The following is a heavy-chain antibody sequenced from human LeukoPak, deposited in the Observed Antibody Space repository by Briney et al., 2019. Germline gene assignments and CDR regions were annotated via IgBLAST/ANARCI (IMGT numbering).Heavy chain of an antibody. CDR2: IYYSGST. J-gene: IGHJ5*02. CDR1: GGSISSYY. CDR3: AITQSGSYQGWFDP. Sequence: SETLSLTCTVSGGSISSYYWSWLRQPPGKGLEWIGYIYYSGSTNYNPSLKRRVTISVDTSKNQFSLKLSSVTAADTAVYYCAITQSGSYQGWFDPWGQGTLVTVSS. D-gene: IGHD1-26*01. V-gene: IGHV4-59*01.